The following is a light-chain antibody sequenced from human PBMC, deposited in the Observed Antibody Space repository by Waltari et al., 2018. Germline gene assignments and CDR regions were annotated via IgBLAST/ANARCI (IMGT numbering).Light chain of an antibody. Sequence: NFILTQPHPVSESPGKTVTIPCTRSSGRIASNLVPWSLQRPGSAPTIVIYESNQRPSAVPDRFSGSIDSSSNSASLTISGLMIEDEADYYCQSYDSSNLGLYVVGTGTKVTVL. V-gene: IGLV6-57*04. CDR2: ESN. CDR1: SGRIASNL. CDR3: QSYDSSNLGLYV. J-gene: IGLJ1*01.